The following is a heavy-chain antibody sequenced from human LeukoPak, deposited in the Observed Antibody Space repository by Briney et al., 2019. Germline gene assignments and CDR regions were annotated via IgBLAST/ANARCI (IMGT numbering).Heavy chain of an antibody. V-gene: IGHV3-7*01. CDR3: ARALVGYDFWRPLTYYYYYMDV. Sequence: PGGSLRLSCAASGFTFSSYWMSWVRQAPGKGLGGVATIKQDGSEKYYVDSVEGRFTISRDNAKNSLYLQMNSLRAEDTAVYYCARALVGYDFWRPLTYYYYYMDVWGKGTTVTVSS. D-gene: IGHD3-3*01. J-gene: IGHJ6*03. CDR1: GFTFSSYW. CDR2: IKQDGSEK.